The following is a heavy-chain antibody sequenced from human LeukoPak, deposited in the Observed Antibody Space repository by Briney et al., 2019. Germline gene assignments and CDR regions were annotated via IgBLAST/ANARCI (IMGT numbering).Heavy chain of an antibody. D-gene: IGHD6-13*01. V-gene: IGHV4-59*10. Sequence: SETLSLTCAVYGGSFSGYYWSWIRQPAGKGLEWIGRIYTSGSTNYNPSLKSRVSMSVDTSKNQFSLKLRSVTAADTAVYYCARTPTSRKRFLGGAATGTDYYYYYYMDVWGKGTTVTISS. J-gene: IGHJ6*03. CDR2: IYTSGST. CDR1: GGSFSGYY. CDR3: ARTPTSRKRFLGGAATGTDYYYYYYMDV.